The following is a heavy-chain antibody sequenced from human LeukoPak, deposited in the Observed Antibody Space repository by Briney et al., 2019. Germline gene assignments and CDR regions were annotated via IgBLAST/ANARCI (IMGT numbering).Heavy chain of an antibody. Sequence: GGSLRLSCVASGFTFSKNWMHWVRQAPGKGLEWVSTISGGDNNTYYADSVKGRSTISRDNSKNTVYLQVNSLRAEDTAVYYCAKSPYDHWGQGTLVTVSS. J-gene: IGHJ4*02. CDR2: ISGGDNNT. CDR1: GFTFSKNW. V-gene: IGHV3-23*01. CDR3: AKSPYDH.